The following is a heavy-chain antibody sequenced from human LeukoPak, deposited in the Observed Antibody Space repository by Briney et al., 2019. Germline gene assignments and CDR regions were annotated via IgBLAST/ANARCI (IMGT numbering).Heavy chain of an antibody. J-gene: IGHJ5*02. CDR1: GFTFSDYY. V-gene: IGHV3-11*01. Sequence: GGSLRLSCAASGFTFSDYYMSWIRQAPGKGLEWVSYISSSGSTIYYADSVKGRFTISRDNAKNSLYLQMNSLRAEDTAVYYCARRIAAAGTRTRWFDPWGQGTLVTVSS. D-gene: IGHD6-13*01. CDR3: ARRIAAAGTRTRWFDP. CDR2: ISSSGSTI.